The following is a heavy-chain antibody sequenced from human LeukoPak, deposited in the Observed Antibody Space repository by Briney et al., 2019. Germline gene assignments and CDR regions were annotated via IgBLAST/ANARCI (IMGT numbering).Heavy chain of an antibody. D-gene: IGHD2-8*01. CDR3: ARADNGYYFDY. CDR1: GFTVSSNY. Sequence: GSLRLSCAASGFTVSSNYMSWVRQPPGKGLEWVGEINHSGSTNYNPSLKSRVTISVDTSKNQFSLKLSSVTAADTAVYYCARADNGYYFDYWGQGTLVTVSS. V-gene: IGHV4-34*01. J-gene: IGHJ4*02. CDR2: INHSGST.